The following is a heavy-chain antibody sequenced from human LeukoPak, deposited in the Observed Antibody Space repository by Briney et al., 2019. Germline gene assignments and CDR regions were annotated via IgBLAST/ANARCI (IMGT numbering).Heavy chain of an antibody. D-gene: IGHD3-22*01. CDR1: GFTFSSHA. CDR2: ISGSGGST. Sequence: GGSLRLSCAASGFTFSSHAMSWVRQAPGKGLEWVSAISGSGGSTYYADSVKGRFTISRDNSKNTLYLQMNSLRAEDTAVYYCAKDPTYYYDSSGFTLDYWGQGTLVTVSS. CDR3: AKDPTYYYDSSGFTLDY. V-gene: IGHV3-23*01. J-gene: IGHJ4*02.